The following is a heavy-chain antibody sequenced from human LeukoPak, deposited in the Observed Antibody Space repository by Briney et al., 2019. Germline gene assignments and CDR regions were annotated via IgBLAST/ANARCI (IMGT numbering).Heavy chain of an antibody. D-gene: IGHD3-3*01. CDR1: GFTFSSYE. V-gene: IGHV3-7*01. CDR3: ARDGDFTGVDY. CDR2: IKQDGSEK. Sequence: PGGSLRLSCAASGFTFSSYEMNWVRQAPGKGLEWVANIKQDGSEKYYVDSVKGRFTISRDNAKNSLYLQMNSLRAEDTAVYYCARDGDFTGVDYWGQGTLVTVSS. J-gene: IGHJ4*02.